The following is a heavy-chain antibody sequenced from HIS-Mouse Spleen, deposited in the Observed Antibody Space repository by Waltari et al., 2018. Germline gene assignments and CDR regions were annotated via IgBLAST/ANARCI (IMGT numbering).Heavy chain of an antibody. CDR2: IWYDGSNK. J-gene: IGHJ4*02. Sequence: QVQLVESGGGVVQPGRSLRLSCAASGFTFSSYGMHWVRQAPGKGLEWVAVIWYDGSNKYYAESVKGRFTISRDNSKNTLYLQMNSLRAEDTAVYYCARDPSLAVAGTFDYWGQGTLVTVSS. D-gene: IGHD6-19*01. CDR3: ARDPSLAVAGTFDY. CDR1: GFTFSSYG. V-gene: IGHV3-33*01.